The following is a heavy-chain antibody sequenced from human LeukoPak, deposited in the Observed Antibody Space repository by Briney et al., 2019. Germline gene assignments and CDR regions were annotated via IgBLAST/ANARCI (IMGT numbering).Heavy chain of an antibody. J-gene: IGHJ2*01. CDR3: ARVLRDWYFDL. CDR2: INPNSGGT. V-gene: IGHV1-2*02. Sequence: ASVKVSCKASGYSFTGYYIHWVRQAPGQELEWMGWINPNSGGTKYAQKFQGRVTMTRDTSISTAYMELSRLTSDDTAVFYCARVLRDWYFDLWGRGTLVTVSS. CDR1: GYSFTGYY.